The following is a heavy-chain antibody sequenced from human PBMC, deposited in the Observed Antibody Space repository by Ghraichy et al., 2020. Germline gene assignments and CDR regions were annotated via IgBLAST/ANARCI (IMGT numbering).Heavy chain of an antibody. V-gene: IGHV4-59*01. CDR2: IYYSGST. D-gene: IGHD6-13*01. J-gene: IGHJ6*02. Sequence: SETLSLTCTVSGGSISSYYWSWIRQPPGKGLEWIGYIYYSGSTNYNPSLKSRVTISVDTSKNQFSLKLSSVTAADTAVYYCARDSERSDIAAAGTRSGGGYYYGMDVWGQGTTVTVSS. CDR1: GGSISSYY. CDR3: ARDSERSDIAAAGTRSGGGYYYGMDV.